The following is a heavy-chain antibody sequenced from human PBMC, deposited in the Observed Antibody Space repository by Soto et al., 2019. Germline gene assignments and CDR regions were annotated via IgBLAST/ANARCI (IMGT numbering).Heavy chain of an antibody. Sequence: QVQLVESGGGLVKPGGSLRLSCAASGFSFSDYYMSWIRQAPGKGLEWVSYISSSGNMVYYADSVKGRFTISGDNAKKSLYLQMNSLRAEDTAVYYCARGNPYNSGYNYWGQGTLVTVSS. J-gene: IGHJ4*02. D-gene: IGHD6-19*01. CDR1: GFSFSDYY. V-gene: IGHV3-11*01. CDR2: ISSSGNMV. CDR3: ARGNPYNSGYNY.